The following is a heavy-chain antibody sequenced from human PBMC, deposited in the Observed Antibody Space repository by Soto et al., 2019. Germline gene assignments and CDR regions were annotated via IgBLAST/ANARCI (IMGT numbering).Heavy chain of an antibody. D-gene: IGHD6-19*01. J-gene: IGHJ6*02. CDR1: GYTFTSYY. CDR3: ATQQWLVRRRRQYGMDV. CDR2: INPSVGST. V-gene: IGHV1-46*01. Sequence: ASVKVSCKASGYTFTSYYMHWVRQAPGQGLEWMGIINPSVGSTSYAQKFQGRVTMTRDTSTSTVYMELSSLRSEDTAVYYCATQQWLVRRRRQYGMDVWGQGTTVTVSS.